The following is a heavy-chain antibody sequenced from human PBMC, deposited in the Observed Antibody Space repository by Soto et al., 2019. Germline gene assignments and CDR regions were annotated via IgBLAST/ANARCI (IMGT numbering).Heavy chain of an antibody. D-gene: IGHD3-10*01. V-gene: IGHV4-59*01. CDR3: AIGRSHTYYFDY. Sequence: TLSLTCTVSGGPISSYYWSWIRQPPGKGLEWIGYIYYSGSTNYNPSLKSRVTISVDTSKNQFSLKLSSVTAADTAVYYCAIGRSHTYYFDYWGQGTLLTVSS. J-gene: IGHJ4*02. CDR2: IYYSGST. CDR1: GGPISSYY.